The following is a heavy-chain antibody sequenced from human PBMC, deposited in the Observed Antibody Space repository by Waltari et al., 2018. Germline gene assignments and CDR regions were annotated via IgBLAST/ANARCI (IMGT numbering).Heavy chain of an antibody. CDR2: IYYSGST. V-gene: IGHV4-59*01. D-gene: IGHD3-3*01. CDR1: GGSISSYY. CDR3: ARGAGGPDYDFWSGYYTGSGGAFDI. Sequence: QVQLQESGPGLVKPSETLSLTCTVSGGSISSYYWSWIRQPPGKGLEWIGYIYYSGSTNYTPSLESRVTISVDRSKSQFSRKRSSVTAADTAVYYWARGAGGPDYDFWSGYYTGSGGAFDIWGQGTMVTVSS. J-gene: IGHJ3*02.